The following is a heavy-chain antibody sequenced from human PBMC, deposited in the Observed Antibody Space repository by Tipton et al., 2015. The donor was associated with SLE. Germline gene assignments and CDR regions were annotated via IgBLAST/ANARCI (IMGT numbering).Heavy chain of an antibody. Sequence: QLVQSGAEVKKPGESLKISCKGSGYSFTSYWIGWVRQMPGKGLEWMGIIYPGDSDTRYRPSFQGQVTISADKSISTAYLQWSSLKASDTATYYCARQPNYDSSGSLAFDIWGQGTMVTVAS. CDR2: IYPGDSDT. CDR3: ARQPNYDSSGSLAFDI. J-gene: IGHJ3*02. CDR1: GYSFTSYW. V-gene: IGHV5-51*01. D-gene: IGHD3-22*01.